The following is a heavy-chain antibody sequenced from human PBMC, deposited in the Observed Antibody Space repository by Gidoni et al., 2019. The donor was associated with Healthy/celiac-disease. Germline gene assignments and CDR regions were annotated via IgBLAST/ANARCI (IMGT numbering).Heavy chain of an antibody. J-gene: IGHJ6*02. CDR2: IDYSGST. CDR1: GGSLSSGGYY. CDR3: ARETGLRGYDDNYYGMDV. Sequence: QVQLQESGPGLVKPSQTLSLTCTVSGGSLSSGGYYWSLIRQHPGKGLEWIGYIDYSGSTYYNPSLKSRVTISVDTSKNQFSLKLSSVTAADTAVYYCARETGLRGYDDNYYGMDVWGQGTTVTVSS. V-gene: IGHV4-31*03. D-gene: IGHD5-12*01.